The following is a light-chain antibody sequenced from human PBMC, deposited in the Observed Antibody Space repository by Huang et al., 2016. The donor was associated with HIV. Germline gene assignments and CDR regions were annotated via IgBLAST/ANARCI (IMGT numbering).Light chain of an antibody. CDR1: QSVLYSSNSKNY. CDR2: WAS. J-gene: IGKJ3*01. V-gene: IGKV4-1*01. Sequence: DIVMTQSPDSLAVSLGERATINCKSSQSVLYSSNSKNYLAWYQHKPGQPPKVLFYWASTGESGVPDRFSGSGSVTNFSLTISSLQAEDVAVYYCQQYYNTPFTFGPGTKVEI. CDR3: QQYYNTPFT.